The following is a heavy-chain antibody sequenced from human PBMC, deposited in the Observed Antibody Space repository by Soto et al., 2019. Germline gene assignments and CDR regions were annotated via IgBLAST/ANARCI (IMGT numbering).Heavy chain of an antibody. CDR3: GRDQSGTGYYVDWFDP. CDR1: GYTFSGHA. J-gene: IGHJ5*02. CDR2: INAGNSET. D-gene: IGHD3-10*02. V-gene: IGHV1-3*01. Sequence: ASVKVSCKASGYTFSGHAIHWLRQAPGQRPEWLGWINAGNSETHYSEKFEGRVTFTRDTVATTVNMELTSLTSEDTAVYYCGRDQSGTGYYVDWFDPWGQGTLVTVSS.